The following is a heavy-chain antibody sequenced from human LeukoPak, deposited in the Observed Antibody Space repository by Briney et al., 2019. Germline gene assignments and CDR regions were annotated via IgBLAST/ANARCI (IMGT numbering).Heavy chain of an antibody. CDR3: AKFRYHSNDNNYLDFNY. Sequence: GGSLRLSCAASGFTFSSYGMHWVRQAPGKGLEWVAVIWYDGSNKYYADSVKGRFTISRDNSKNTLYLQMNSLKVEDTAVYYCAKFRYHSNDNNYLDFNYWGRGTLVTVSS. CDR2: IWYDGSNK. J-gene: IGHJ4*02. V-gene: IGHV3-33*06. D-gene: IGHD3-22*01. CDR1: GFTFSSYG.